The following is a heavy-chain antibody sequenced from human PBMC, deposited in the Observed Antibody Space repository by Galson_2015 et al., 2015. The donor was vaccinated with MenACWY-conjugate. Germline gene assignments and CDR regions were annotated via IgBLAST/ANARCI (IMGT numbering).Heavy chain of an antibody. CDR3: ATTGGRAVAGTD. V-gene: IGHV3-7*03. CDR2: IKQGGGEK. CDR1: GFTFSDFW. Sequence: SLRLSCAASGFTFSDFWMTWVRQAPGKGLEWMANIKQGGGEKYYVDSVRGRFTISRDNAQKSLYLQMNSLRAEDTAVYYCATTGGRAVAGTDWGQGTLVPVSS. J-gene: IGHJ4*02. D-gene: IGHD6-19*01.